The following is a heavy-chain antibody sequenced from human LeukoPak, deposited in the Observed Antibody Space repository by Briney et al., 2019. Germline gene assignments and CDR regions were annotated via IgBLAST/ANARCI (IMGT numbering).Heavy chain of an antibody. CDR2: ISGSGGST. J-gene: IGHJ4*02. CDR3: TKEFWSGYQYFDS. D-gene: IGHD3-3*01. CDR1: GFTFITYT. Sequence: PGGSLRLSCAASGFTFITYTMSWVRQAPGKGLEWVSSISGSGGSTYYADSVKGRFTISRDNSKNTLYLQMDSLRAEDTALYYCTKEFWSGYQYFDSWGQGTLVTVSS. V-gene: IGHV3-23*01.